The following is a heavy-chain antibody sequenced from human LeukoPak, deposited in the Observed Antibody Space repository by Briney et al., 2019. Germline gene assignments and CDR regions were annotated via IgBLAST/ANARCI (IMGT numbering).Heavy chain of an antibody. CDR3: AREEPFQRSGSTDDYFDY. V-gene: IGHV1-46*01. CDR1: GYTFTSNY. D-gene: IGHD3-3*01. J-gene: IGHJ4*02. Sequence: ASVKVSCKAFGYTFTSNYMHWVRQAPGQGPEWMGVISPSGGSTTYAQKFQGRVTLTRDMSTSTDYLELSSLRSEDTAVYYCAREEPFQRSGSTDDYFDYWGQGTLVTVSS. CDR2: ISPSGGST.